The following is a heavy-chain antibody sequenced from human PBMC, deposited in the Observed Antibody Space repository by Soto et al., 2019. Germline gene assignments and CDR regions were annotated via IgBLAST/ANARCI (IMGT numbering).Heavy chain of an antibody. CDR1: GFTFSNCA. CDR3: AKDSGSGWHVESYFDY. CDR2: IAYDGINK. J-gene: IGHJ4*02. V-gene: IGHV3-30*18. Sequence: QVQLVESGGGVVQPGRSLRLSCAASGFTFSNCAMHWVRQAPGTGLEWVAIIAYDGINKDYADSVKGRFTISRDNSQNTLYLQMNGLTAEDTAVYFCAKDSGSGWHVESYFDYWGQGTLVTGSS. D-gene: IGHD6-25*01.